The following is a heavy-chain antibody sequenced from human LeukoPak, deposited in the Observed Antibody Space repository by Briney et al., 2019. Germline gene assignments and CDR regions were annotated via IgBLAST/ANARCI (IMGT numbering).Heavy chain of an antibody. V-gene: IGHV1-2*02. Sequence: ASVKVSCKASGYTFTGYYMHWVRQAPGQGLEWMGWINPNSGGTNYAQKFQGRVTMTRDTSISTAYMELSRLRSDDTAVYYCARYRIFGVVKRVFFDYWGQGTLVTVSS. CDR3: ARYRIFGVVKRVFFDY. CDR2: INPNSGGT. D-gene: IGHD3-3*01. CDR1: GYTFTGYY. J-gene: IGHJ4*02.